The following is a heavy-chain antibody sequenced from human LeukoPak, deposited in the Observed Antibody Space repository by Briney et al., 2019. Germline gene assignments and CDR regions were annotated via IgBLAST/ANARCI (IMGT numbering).Heavy chain of an antibody. Sequence: SETLSLTCTVSGGSISSYYWSRIRQPPGKGLEWIGYIYYSGSTNYNPSLKSRVTISVDTSKNQFSLKLSSVTAADTAVYYCAFGGKATAIDYWGQGTLVTVSS. V-gene: IGHV4-59*01. J-gene: IGHJ4*02. CDR2: IYYSGST. CDR1: GGSISSYY. D-gene: IGHD3-3*01. CDR3: AFGGKATAIDY.